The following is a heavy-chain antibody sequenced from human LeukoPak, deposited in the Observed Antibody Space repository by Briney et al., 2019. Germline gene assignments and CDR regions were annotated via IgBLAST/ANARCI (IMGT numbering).Heavy chain of an antibody. V-gene: IGHV1-18*01. CDR2: ISAYNGNT. CDR1: GYTFTSYG. D-gene: IGHD2-2*02. Sequence: ASVKVSCKASGYTFTSYGISWVRQAPGQGLEWMGWISAYNGNTNYAQKLQGRVTMTTDTSTSTAYMELRSLRSDDTAVYYCARGYCSSTSCYTNYFDYWGQGTLVTVSS. CDR3: ARGYCSSTSCYTNYFDY. J-gene: IGHJ4*02.